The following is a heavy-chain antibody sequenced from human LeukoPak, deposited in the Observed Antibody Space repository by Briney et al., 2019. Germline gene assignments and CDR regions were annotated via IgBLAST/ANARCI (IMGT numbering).Heavy chain of an antibody. J-gene: IGHJ3*02. Sequence: SSVKVSCKASGGTFSSYAISWVRQAPGQGLEWMGGIIPIFGTANYAQKFQGRVTITADESTSTAYMELSSLRSEDTAVYYCATEASLAAAAWGAFDIWGQGTMVTVSS. CDR2: IIPIFGTA. CDR1: GGTFSSYA. V-gene: IGHV1-69*13. D-gene: IGHD6-13*01. CDR3: ATEASLAAAAWGAFDI.